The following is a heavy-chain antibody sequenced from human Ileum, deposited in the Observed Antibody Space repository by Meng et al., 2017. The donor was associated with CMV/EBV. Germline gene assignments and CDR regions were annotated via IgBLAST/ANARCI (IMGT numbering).Heavy chain of an antibody. J-gene: IGHJ4*02. V-gene: IGHV3-7*01. D-gene: IGHD2-15*01. CDR2: IRQDGSDK. CDR3: ASGDGSIHASRLLDY. CDR1: GFTFSTYW. Sequence: GGSLRLSCAASGFTFSTYWMSWVRQAPGYGLEWVANIRQDGSDKYYVDSVRGRFTISRDNAQNSLYLQINSLRAEDSAVYYCASGDGSIHASRLLDYWGQGTLVTVSS.